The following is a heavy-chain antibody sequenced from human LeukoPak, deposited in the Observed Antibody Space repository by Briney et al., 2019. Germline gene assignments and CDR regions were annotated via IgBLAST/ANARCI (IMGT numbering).Heavy chain of an antibody. D-gene: IGHD3-10*01. V-gene: IGHV5-51*01. CDR3: ARPYYCGSGSTNWFDP. J-gene: IGHJ5*02. CDR2: IYAGDSDT. Sequence: GESLKISFKGSGYSFTSYWIGWVRQMPGKGLEWMGIIYAGDSDTRYSPSFQGQVTISADKSISTAYLQWSSLKASDTAMYYCARPYYCGSGSTNWFDPWGQGTLVTVSS. CDR1: GYSFTSYW.